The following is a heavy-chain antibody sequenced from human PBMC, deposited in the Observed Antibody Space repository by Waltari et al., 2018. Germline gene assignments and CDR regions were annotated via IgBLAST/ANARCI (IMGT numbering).Heavy chain of an antibody. V-gene: IGHV4-38-2*02. CDR2: IYHTVSS. J-gene: IGHJ4*02. D-gene: IGHD6-25*01. Sequence: QVQLRESGPGLVRSSETLSLTCTVSGPSVHNDSYWALIRHSPGGGLEWIASIYHTVSSHYNSSLKSRVSISTDMSTKQFFLTLTHLTAADTAVYYCAEEGNTTAGLFDSWGQGTLVTVSS. CDR3: AEEGNTTAGLFDS. CDR1: GPSVHNDSY.